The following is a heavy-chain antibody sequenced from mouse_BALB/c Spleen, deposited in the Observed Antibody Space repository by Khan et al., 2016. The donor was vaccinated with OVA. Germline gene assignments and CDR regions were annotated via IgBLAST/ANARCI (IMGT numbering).Heavy chain of an antibody. V-gene: IGHV3-6*02. CDR3: ARGGSSGPAWFAY. Sequence: EVQLQESGPGLVKPSQSLSLTCSVTGYSITSGYYWNWIRQFPGNKLEWMGYIRYDGSDNYNPSLKNRISISRDTSNNQVFLKLNSVTTEDTATYYCARGGSSGPAWFAYWGQGTLVTVSA. CDR2: IRYDGSD. J-gene: IGHJ3*01. CDR1: GYSITSGYY. D-gene: IGHD3-1*01.